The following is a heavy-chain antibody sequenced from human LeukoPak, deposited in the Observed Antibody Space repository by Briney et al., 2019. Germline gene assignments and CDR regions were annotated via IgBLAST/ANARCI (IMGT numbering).Heavy chain of an antibody. Sequence: GGSLRLSCAASGFTFSSYWMTWVRQAPGKGLEFVANIKEDGSDKYYVDSVKGRFTISRDNSRSTLYLQMNSLRPEDTAIYYCAREGYYGSGSPPSLYFDYWGQGTLVTVSS. CDR3: AREGYYGSGSPPSLYFDY. V-gene: IGHV3-7*01. D-gene: IGHD3-10*01. CDR2: IKEDGSDK. CDR1: GFTFSSYW. J-gene: IGHJ4*02.